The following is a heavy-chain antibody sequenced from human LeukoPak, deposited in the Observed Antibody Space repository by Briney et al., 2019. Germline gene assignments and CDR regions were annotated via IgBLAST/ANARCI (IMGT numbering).Heavy chain of an antibody. J-gene: IGHJ4*02. V-gene: IGHV1-24*01. D-gene: IGHD2-21*01. CDR3: ATDMVGYCGDVTCYSEAY. CDR1: GYSLTALS. Sequence: GASEKVSCKVSGYSLTALSMHWVRQAPGKGLEWTGGFDPEVGKTMYAAKLDGRLTVTDDTSTDTAYMQLSSLRLEDTAVYYCATDMVGYCGDVTCYSEAYWGQGTLVTVSS. CDR2: FDPEVGKT.